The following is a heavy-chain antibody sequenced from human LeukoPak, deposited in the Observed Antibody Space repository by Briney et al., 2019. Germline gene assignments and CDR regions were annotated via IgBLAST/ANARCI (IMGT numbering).Heavy chain of an antibody. CDR1: GYSFTSYW. D-gene: IGHD6-6*01. J-gene: IGHJ6*02. CDR2: IFPGDSDT. CDR3: ARHGSSFDSGMDV. Sequence: AESLKISCKGSGYSFTSYWIAWVRQMPGKGLEWMGIIFPGDSDTRYSPSFQGHVTISADKSISTAYLQWSTLKASDTAMYYCARHGSSFDSGMDVWGQGTTVTVFS. V-gene: IGHV5-51*01.